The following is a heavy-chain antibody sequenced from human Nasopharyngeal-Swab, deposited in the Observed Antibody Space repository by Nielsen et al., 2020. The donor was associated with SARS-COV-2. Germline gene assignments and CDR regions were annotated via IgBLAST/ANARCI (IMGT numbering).Heavy chain of an antibody. J-gene: IGHJ4*02. V-gene: IGHV3-23*01. CDR1: GYSFRTYG. CDR2: ISGSGYISGSGGST. CDR3: AKDLRGPYFF. Sequence: GESLKISCVASGYSFRTYGMSWVRQAPGKGLEWVAAISGSGYISGSGGSTYYADSVKGRFTISRDNSKNTLSLQMNGLGAEDTAVYYCAKDLRGPYFFWGQGTLVTVSS. D-gene: IGHD2/OR15-2a*01.